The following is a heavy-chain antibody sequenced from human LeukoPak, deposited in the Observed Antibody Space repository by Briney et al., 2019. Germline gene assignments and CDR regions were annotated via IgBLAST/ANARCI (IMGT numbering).Heavy chain of an antibody. CDR3: ARRGGGGYCSSTSCLDNSFDP. Sequence: ASETLSLTCTVSGGSISSYYWSWIRQPPGKGLEWIGYIYYSGSTNYNPSLKSRVTISVDTSKNQFSLKLSAVTAADTAVYYCARRGGGGYCSSTSCLDNSFDPWSQRTPVAVSS. J-gene: IGHJ5*02. D-gene: IGHD2-2*01. CDR1: GGSISSYY. V-gene: IGHV4-59*01. CDR2: IYYSGST.